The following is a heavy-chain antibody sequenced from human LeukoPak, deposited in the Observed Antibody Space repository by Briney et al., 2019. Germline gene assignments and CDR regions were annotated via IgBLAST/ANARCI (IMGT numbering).Heavy chain of an antibody. D-gene: IGHD3-3*01. CDR1: GFTFSSYA. J-gene: IGHJ6*03. CDR2: ISGSGGST. V-gene: IGHV3-23*01. CDR3: AKAPFDFWSGYYTGILYMDV. Sequence: GGSLRLSCAASGFTFSSYAVSWVRQAPGKGLEWVSAISGSGGSTYYADSVKGRFTISRDNSKNTLYLQMNSLRAEDTAVYYCAKAPFDFWSGYYTGILYMDVWGKGTTVTVSS.